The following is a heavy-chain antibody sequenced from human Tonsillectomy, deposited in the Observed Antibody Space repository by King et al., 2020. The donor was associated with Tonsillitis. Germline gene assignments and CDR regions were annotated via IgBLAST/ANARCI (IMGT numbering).Heavy chain of an antibody. J-gene: IGHJ4*02. Sequence: VQLVESGGGLVQPGRSLRLSCTASGFTFGDYAMSWVRQAPGKGLEWVGFIRSKAYGGTTEYAASVKGRFTISRDDSKSIAYLQMNSLKTEDTAVYYCTRSRPPYAPWFDYWGQGTLVTVSS. CDR1: GFTFGDYA. V-gene: IGHV3-49*04. D-gene: IGHD4-17*01. CDR3: TRSRPPYAPWFDY. CDR2: IRSKAYGGTT.